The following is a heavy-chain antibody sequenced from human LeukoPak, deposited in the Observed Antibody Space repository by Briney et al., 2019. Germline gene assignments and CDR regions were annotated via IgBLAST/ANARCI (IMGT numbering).Heavy chain of an antibody. CDR2: IYYSGST. V-gene: IGHV4-59*12. Sequence: PSETLSLTCTVSGGSISSYYWSWIRQPPGKGLEWIGYIYYSGSTNYNPSLKSRVTISVDASKNQFSLKLSSVTAADTAVYYCARESIYGDYGHWGQGTLVTVSS. D-gene: IGHD4-17*01. CDR1: GGSISSYY. J-gene: IGHJ4*02. CDR3: ARESIYGDYGH.